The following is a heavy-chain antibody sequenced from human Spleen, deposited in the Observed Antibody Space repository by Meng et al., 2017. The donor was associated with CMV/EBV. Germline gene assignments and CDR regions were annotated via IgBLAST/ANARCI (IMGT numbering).Heavy chain of an antibody. Sequence: SETLSLTCTVSGGSISSYYWSWIRQPPGKGLEWIGYIYYSGSTNYNPSLKSRVTISVDTSKNQFSLKLSSVTAADTAVYYCARGTMIVVVTPNTTPDYYYYGMDVWGQGTTVTVSS. D-gene: IGHD3-22*01. J-gene: IGHJ6*02. V-gene: IGHV4-59*01. CDR2: IYYSGST. CDR1: GGSISSYY. CDR3: ARGTMIVVVTPNTTPDYYYYGMDV.